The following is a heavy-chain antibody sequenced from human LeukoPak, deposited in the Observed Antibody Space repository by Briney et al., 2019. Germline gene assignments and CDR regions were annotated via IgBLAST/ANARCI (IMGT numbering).Heavy chain of an antibody. V-gene: IGHV3-23*01. J-gene: IGHJ6*02. Sequence: GGSLRLSCAASGFTFSSYAMSWVRQAPGKGLEWVSAISGSGGSTYYADSVKGRFTISRDNSKNTLYLQMNSLRAEDTAVYYCARGEYQLLSTYYYYYYGMDVWGQGTTVTVSS. CDR1: GFTFSSYA. CDR3: ARGEYQLLSTYYYYYYGMDV. D-gene: IGHD2-2*01. CDR2: ISGSGGST.